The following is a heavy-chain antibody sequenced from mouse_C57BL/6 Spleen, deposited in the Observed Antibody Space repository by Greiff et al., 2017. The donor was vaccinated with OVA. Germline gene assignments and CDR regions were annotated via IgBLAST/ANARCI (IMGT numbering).Heavy chain of an antibody. D-gene: IGHD2-1*01. CDR1: GYSITSGYY. Sequence: DVKLQESGPGLVKPSQSLSLTCSVTGYSITSGYYWNWIRQFPGNKLEWMGYISYDGSNNYNPSLKNRISITRDTSKNQFFLKLNSVTTEDTATYYCAIYWGNFYAMDYWGQGTSVTVSS. CDR3: AIYWGNFYAMDY. V-gene: IGHV3-6*01. J-gene: IGHJ4*01. CDR2: ISYDGSN.